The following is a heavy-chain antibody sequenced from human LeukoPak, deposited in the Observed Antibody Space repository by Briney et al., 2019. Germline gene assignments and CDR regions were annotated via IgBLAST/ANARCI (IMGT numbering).Heavy chain of an antibody. CDR2: IGRAGDT. CDR1: GFTFSTYD. CDR3: ARDPSGRGLDV. Sequence: PGGSPRLPCAASGFTFSTYDMVWVRQPAGKGLEWVSSIGRAGDTHYSDSVRGRFTISRENGKNSLYLQMNSLRAGDTAVCYCARDPSGRGLDVWGQGTTVTVSS. J-gene: IGHJ6*02. D-gene: IGHD6-25*01. V-gene: IGHV3-13*01.